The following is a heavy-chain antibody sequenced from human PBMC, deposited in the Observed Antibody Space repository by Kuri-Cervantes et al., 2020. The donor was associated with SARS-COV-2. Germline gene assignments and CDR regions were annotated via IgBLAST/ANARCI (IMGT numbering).Heavy chain of an antibody. D-gene: IGHD1-14*01. J-gene: IGHJ4*02. CDR1: GDSMSSYY. CDR2: IYASGST. CDR3: ARGTPDFDY. V-gene: IGHV4-4*07. Sequence: SETLSLTCIVSGDSMSSYYWGWIRQPAGKGLEWIGRIYASGSTNYNPSLKSRVTLSVDTSKNQFSLKLSSVTAADTAVYYCARGTPDFDYWGQGTLVTVSS.